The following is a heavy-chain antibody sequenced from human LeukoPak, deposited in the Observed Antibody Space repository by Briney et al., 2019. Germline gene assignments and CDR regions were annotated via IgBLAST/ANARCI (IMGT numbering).Heavy chain of an antibody. CDR2: IIPIFGTA. D-gene: IGHD6-13*01. V-gene: IGHV1-69*05. Sequence: SVKVSCKASGGTFSSYAISWVRQAPGQGLEWMGGIIPIFGTANYAQKFQGRVTITTDESTSTAYMEMSSLRSEDTAVYYCASLSRGSSSWYGKYNWFDPWGQGTLVTVSS. CDR1: GGTFSSYA. CDR3: ASLSRGSSSWYGKYNWFDP. J-gene: IGHJ5*02.